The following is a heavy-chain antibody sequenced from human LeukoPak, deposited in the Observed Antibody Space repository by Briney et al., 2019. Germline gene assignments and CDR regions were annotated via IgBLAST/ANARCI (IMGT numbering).Heavy chain of an antibody. V-gene: IGHV5-51*01. D-gene: IGHD7-27*01. CDR1: KDTFDNYW. J-gene: IGHJ4*02. CDR2: IYPGDSDT. Sequence: GESLKISCNGSKDTFDNYWIGWVRQMPGKGLEWMGIIYPGDSDTRYSPSFQGQVTISADKSISTAYLQWSSLKASDTAMYYCARFFPGDGYFDYWGQGTLVTVSS. CDR3: ARFFPGDGYFDY.